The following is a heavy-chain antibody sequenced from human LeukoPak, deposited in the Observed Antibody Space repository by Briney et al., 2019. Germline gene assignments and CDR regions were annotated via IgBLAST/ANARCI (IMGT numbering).Heavy chain of an antibody. V-gene: IGHV4-39*01. CDR1: GGSISSSSYY. Sequence: PSETLSLTCTVSGGSISSSSYYWSWIRQPPGKGLEWIGEINHSGSTNYNPSLKSRVTISVDTSKNQLSLKLSSVTAADTAVYYCARHRRDNYYGSGRPDWYFDLWDRGTLVTVSS. CDR3: ARHRRDNYYGSGRPDWYFDL. J-gene: IGHJ2*01. D-gene: IGHD3-10*01. CDR2: INHSGST.